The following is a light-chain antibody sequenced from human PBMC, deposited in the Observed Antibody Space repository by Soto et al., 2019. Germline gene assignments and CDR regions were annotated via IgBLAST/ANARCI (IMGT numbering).Light chain of an antibody. V-gene: IGKV3-20*01. Sequence: ETVLTQSPGTLSLSPGERATLSCRASQTIRSNYLAWYRQTPVQAPRLLIYGASNRATGIADRFSGNGSGTDFTLIISRLEPEDFALYYCQQYGSSPWTFGQGTKVEIK. CDR2: GAS. CDR1: QTIRSNY. CDR3: QQYGSSPWT. J-gene: IGKJ1*01.